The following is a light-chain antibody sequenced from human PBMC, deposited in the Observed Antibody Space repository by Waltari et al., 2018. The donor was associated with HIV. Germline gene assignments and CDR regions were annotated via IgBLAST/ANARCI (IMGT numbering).Light chain of an antibody. CDR3: QQYGDDPYS. V-gene: IGKV3-20*01. CDR1: QSLRNY. Sequence: EIVLTQSPATLTVSPGGGAPLSCTSSQSLRNYLAWYQHIPGQAPRPLIYDASNRASGIPDRFSGSGSGTVFTLTISRLEPEDFGVYYCQQYGDDPYSFGQGTKLETK. J-gene: IGKJ2*01. CDR2: DAS.